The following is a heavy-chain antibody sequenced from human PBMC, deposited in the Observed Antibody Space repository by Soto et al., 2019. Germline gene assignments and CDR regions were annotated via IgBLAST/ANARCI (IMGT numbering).Heavy chain of an antibody. CDR2: IYYSGNT. CDR1: GGSISSSSYY. V-gene: IGHV4-39*01. J-gene: IGHJ6*02. CDR3: ARHKGPLYDGYDYDMDV. D-gene: IGHD5-12*01. Sequence: QLQLQESGPGLVKPSETLSLTCTVSGGSISSSSYYWGWIRQPPGKGLEWIGSIYYSGNTYYNPSLKSRVTISVHTSKNQFPLKLSSSNAAYTAVYYCARHKGPLYDGYDYDMDVWGQGTLVTVSS.